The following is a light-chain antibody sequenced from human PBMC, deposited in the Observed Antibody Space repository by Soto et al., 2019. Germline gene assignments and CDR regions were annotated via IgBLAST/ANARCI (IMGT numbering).Light chain of an antibody. J-gene: IGLJ3*02. CDR3: CSYAGDYTWV. CDR1: SNDVGGYNY. V-gene: IGLV2-11*01. Sequence: QSVLTQPRSVSGSPGQSVTISCTGTSNDVGGYNYVSWYQQHPGKAPKLMIYDVSKRPSGVPDRFFGSKSGNTASLTISGLQAEDEADYYCCSYAGDYTWVFGGGTQLTVL. CDR2: DVS.